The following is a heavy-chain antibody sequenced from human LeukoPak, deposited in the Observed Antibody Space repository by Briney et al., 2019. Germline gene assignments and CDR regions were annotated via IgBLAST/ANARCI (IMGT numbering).Heavy chain of an antibody. CDR3: ARAMVRGVPLDY. Sequence: PSETLSLTCAVYGGSFSGYYWSWIRQPPGKGLEWIGEIYHSGSTNYNPSLKSRVTISVDKSKNQFSLKLSSVTAADTAVYYCARAMVRGVPLDYWGQGTLVTVSS. V-gene: IGHV4-34*01. J-gene: IGHJ4*02. D-gene: IGHD3-10*01. CDR2: IYHSGST. CDR1: GGSFSGYY.